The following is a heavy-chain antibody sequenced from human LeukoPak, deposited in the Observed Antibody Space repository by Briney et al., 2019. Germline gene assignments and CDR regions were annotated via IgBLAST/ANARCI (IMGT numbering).Heavy chain of an antibody. D-gene: IGHD3-3*01. CDR1: GFTFSSYG. J-gene: IGHJ6*02. Sequence: GGSLRLSCAASGFTFSSYGMHWVRQAPGKGLEWVAVISYDGSDKYYADSVKGRFTISRDNSKNTLFLQMNSLRAEDTAVYHCVKAIFGGGNFYYYGMDVWGQGTAVTVSS. CDR3: VKAIFGGGNFYYYGMDV. CDR2: ISYDGSDK. V-gene: IGHV3-30*18.